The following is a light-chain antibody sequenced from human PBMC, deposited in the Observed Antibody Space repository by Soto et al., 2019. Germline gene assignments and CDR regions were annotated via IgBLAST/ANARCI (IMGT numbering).Light chain of an antibody. CDR3: SSYTSGTTLYV. J-gene: IGLJ1*01. Sequence: QSALTQPASVSGSPGQSITISCTGTSSDVGGYNYVSWYQHHAGKAPRLMIYASSNRPSGVSHRFSGSRSGNTASLTISGLQAEDEADYYGSSYTSGTTLYVFGTGTKVTVL. CDR2: ASS. V-gene: IGLV2-14*01. CDR1: SSDVGGYNY.